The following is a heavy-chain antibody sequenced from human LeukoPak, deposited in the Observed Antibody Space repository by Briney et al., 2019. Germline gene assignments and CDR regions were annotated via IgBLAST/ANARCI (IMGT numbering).Heavy chain of an antibody. Sequence: ASVKVSCKASGGTFSSYAISWVRQAPGQGLEWMGRIIPILGIANYAQKFQGRVTITANKSTSTAYMELSSLRSEDTAVYYCARDDRYSYGSDYWGQGTLVIVSS. V-gene: IGHV1-69*04. CDR2: IIPILGIA. D-gene: IGHD5-18*01. J-gene: IGHJ4*02. CDR3: ARDDRYSYGSDY. CDR1: GGTFSSYA.